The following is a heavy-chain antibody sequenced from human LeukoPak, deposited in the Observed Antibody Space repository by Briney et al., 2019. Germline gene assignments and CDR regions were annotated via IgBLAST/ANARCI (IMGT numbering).Heavy chain of an antibody. D-gene: IGHD3-9*01. CDR3: ARDDIFGY. V-gene: IGHV3-30*03. Sequence: GGSLRLSCAASGFTFTTYALTWVRQAPGKGLEWVAVISYDGNNKYYADSVKGRFTISRDNSKNTLYLQMNSLRAEDTAVYYCARDDIFGYWGQGTLVTVSS. J-gene: IGHJ4*02. CDR2: ISYDGNNK. CDR1: GFTFTTYA.